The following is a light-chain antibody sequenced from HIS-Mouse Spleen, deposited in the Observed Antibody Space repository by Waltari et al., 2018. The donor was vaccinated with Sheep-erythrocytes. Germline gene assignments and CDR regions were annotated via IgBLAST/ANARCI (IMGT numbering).Light chain of an antibody. CDR2: DVS. J-gene: IGLJ1*01. Sequence: QSALTQPRSVSGSSGQSVTISCTGTSSDVGGYNYVSWYQQHPGKAPKLMIYDVSKRPSGVPDRFSGSKSGNTASLTISGLQAEDEADYSCCSYAGSYNHVFATGTKVTVL. V-gene: IGLV2-11*01. CDR1: SSDVGGYNY. CDR3: CSYAGSYNHV.